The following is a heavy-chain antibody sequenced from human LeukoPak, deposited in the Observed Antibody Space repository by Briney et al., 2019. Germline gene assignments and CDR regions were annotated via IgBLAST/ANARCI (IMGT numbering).Heavy chain of an antibody. V-gene: IGHV3-21*01. CDR3: ATDIVVVPATNWFDP. J-gene: IGHJ5*02. D-gene: IGHD2-2*01. CDR2: ISSSSSYI. CDR1: GFTFISYS. Sequence: GGSLRLSCAASGFTFISYSMNGVRQAPGKGLEWFSSISSSSSYIYYADSVKGRFTISRDNAKNSLYLQMNSLRAEDTAVYYCATDIVVVPATNWFDPWGQGTLVTVSS.